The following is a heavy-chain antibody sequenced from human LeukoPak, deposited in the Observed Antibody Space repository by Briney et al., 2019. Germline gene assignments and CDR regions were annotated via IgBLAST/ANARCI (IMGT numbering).Heavy chain of an antibody. CDR1: GDSITSSAYY. V-gene: IGHV4-39*07. D-gene: IGHD3-10*01. Sequence: SETLSLTCTVSGDSITSSAYYWGWVRQPPGMGLEWIGTTYYTGDTYYNPSLKSRVTISVDTSKNQFSVKVTSVTAADTAIYYCGRVVWWNHHGSGSFAPWGQGTLVTVFS. CDR3: GRVVWWNHHGSGSFAP. J-gene: IGHJ5*02. CDR2: TYYTGDT.